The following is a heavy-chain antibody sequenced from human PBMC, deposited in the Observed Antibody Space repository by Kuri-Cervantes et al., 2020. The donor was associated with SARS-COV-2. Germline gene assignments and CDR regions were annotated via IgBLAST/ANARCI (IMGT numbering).Heavy chain of an antibody. D-gene: IGHD2-21*01. CDR3: ARVPATGPVAGGFDY. J-gene: IGHJ4*02. CDR1: GGSLSGSY. V-gene: IGHV4-34*01. CDR2: VNHNGGA. Sequence: SETLSLTCAVYGGSLSGSYWSWICQSPGKRLEWIGEVNHNGGANYNPSLRSRVTISVDPSKAQFSLKVNSVTAADTAMYYCARVPATGPVAGGFDYWGLGTLVTVSS.